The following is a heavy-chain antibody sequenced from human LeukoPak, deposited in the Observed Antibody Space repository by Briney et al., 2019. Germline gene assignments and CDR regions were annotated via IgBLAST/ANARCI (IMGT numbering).Heavy chain of an antibody. CDR3: ARSGVESSYCNHFDY. CDR1: GGSISTYC. CDR2: TSYSGST. V-gene: IGHV4-59*08. Sequence: PSETLSLTCTVSGGSISTYCWSWTRQPLGKGLEWIGYTSYSGSTNYNPSLKSRVTISVDTSKNQFSLKLSSVTAADTAVYYCARSGVESSYCNHFDYWGQGTLVTVAS. D-gene: IGHD2/OR15-2a*01. J-gene: IGHJ4*02.